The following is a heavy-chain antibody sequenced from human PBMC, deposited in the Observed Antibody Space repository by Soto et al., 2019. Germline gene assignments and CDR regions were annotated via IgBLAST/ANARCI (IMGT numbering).Heavy chain of an antibody. CDR2: IHYSGSM. CDR3: ERLEYAYCSSTSCQMH. CDR1: GGSISTNNYY. Sequence: SETLSLTCTVSGGSISTNNYYWGWIRQTPGKGLEWIGSIHYSGSMDYNPSLNSRVTMPLDTSKNQFSLKLSSVTAADTAVYYCERLEYAYCSSTSCQMHRGQGTQVTVSS. J-gene: IGHJ4*02. V-gene: IGHV4-39*01. D-gene: IGHD2-2*01.